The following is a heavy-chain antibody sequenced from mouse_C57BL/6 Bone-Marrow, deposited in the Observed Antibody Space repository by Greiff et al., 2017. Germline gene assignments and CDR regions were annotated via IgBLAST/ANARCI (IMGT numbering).Heavy chain of an antibody. CDR1: GYTFTSYW. CDR2: IDPSYSYT. J-gene: IGHJ1*03. Sequence: QVQLQQPGAELVKPGASVTLSCKASGYTFTSYWMQWVKQRPGQGLEWIGEIDPSYSYTNYNQKFKGKATLTVDTSSSTAYRQLSSLTSEDSAVYYCAREDYGSTFDVWGTGTTVTVSS. D-gene: IGHD1-1*01. CDR3: AREDYGSTFDV. V-gene: IGHV1-50*01.